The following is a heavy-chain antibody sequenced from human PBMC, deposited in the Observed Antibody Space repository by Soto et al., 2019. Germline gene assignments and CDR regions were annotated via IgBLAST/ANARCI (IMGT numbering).Heavy chain of an antibody. D-gene: IGHD3-10*01. CDR3: AREQGGITRIRGDVDY. V-gene: IGHV3-49*05. Sequence: EVQLVESGGGLVKPGRSLRLSCIASGFTFGDYSMSWFRQAPGKGLEWVGFIRRKANGGTTEYPASVRDRFTISRDDSKSVAYLQMDSLKTEDTAVYYCAREQGGITRIRGDVDYWGQGTLVTVSS. CDR1: GFTFGDYS. J-gene: IGHJ4*02. CDR2: IRRKANGGTT.